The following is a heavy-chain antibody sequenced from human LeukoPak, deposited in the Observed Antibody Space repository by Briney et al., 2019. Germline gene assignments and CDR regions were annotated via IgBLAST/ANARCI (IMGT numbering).Heavy chain of an antibody. CDR2: INPNSGGT. D-gene: IGHD4-17*01. V-gene: IGHV1-2*02. CDR1: GYTFTGYY. CDR3: ASGDYGDTFDY. Sequence: ASVKVSCKASGYTFTGYYMHWVRQAPGQGLEWMGWINPNSGGTNYAQKFQGRVTMTTDTSTGTAYMELRSLRSDDTAVYYCASGDYGDTFDYWGQGTLVTVSS. J-gene: IGHJ4*02.